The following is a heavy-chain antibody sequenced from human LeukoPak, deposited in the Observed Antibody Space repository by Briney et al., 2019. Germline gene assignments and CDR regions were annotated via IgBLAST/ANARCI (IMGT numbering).Heavy chain of an antibody. Sequence: PETLSLTCTVSGGSISSYYWSWIRQPPGKGLEWIGYIYYSGSTNYNPSLKSRVTISVDTSKNQFSLKLSSVTAADTAVYYCARQTDTYYYDSSGFIWFDPWGQGTLVTVSS. V-gene: IGHV4-59*08. CDR2: IYYSGST. D-gene: IGHD3-22*01. CDR1: GGSISSYY. J-gene: IGHJ5*02. CDR3: ARQTDTYYYDSSGFIWFDP.